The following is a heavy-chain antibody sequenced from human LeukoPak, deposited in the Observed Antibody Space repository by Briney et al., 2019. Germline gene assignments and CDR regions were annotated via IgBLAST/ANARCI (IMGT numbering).Heavy chain of an antibody. CDR3: ARLAYCGGDCSDY. Sequence: PSETLSPTCTVSGGSISSYYWSWIRQPPGKGLEWIGYIYYSGSTNYNPSLKSRVTISVDTSKNQFSLKLSSVTAADTAVYYCARLAYCGGDCSDYWGQGTLVTVSS. D-gene: IGHD2-21*01. CDR2: IYYSGST. V-gene: IGHV4-59*08. J-gene: IGHJ4*02. CDR1: GGSISSYY.